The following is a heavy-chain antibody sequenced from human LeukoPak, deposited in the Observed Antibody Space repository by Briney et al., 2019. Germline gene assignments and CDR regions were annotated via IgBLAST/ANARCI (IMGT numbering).Heavy chain of an antibody. V-gene: IGHV3-23*01. Sequence: GGSLRLSCAASGFTFSSYAMSWVRQAPGKGLEWVSVISGSGGSTYYADSVKGRFTISRDNSKNTLYLQMNSLRAEDTAVYYCAKHIAVAGRNWFDPWGQGTLVTVSS. D-gene: IGHD6-19*01. CDR1: GFTFSSYA. CDR3: AKHIAVAGRNWFDP. J-gene: IGHJ5*02. CDR2: ISGSGGST.